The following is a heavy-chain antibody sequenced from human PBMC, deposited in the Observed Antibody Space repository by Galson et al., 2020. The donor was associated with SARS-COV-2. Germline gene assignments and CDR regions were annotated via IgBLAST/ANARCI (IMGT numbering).Heavy chain of an antibody. CDR1: GFTFSSYA. CDR2: ISYDGSNK. Sequence: TGGSLRLSCAASGFTFSSYAMHWVRQAPGKGLEWVAVISYDGSNKYYADSVKGRFTISRDNSKNTLYLQMNSLRAEDTAVYYCARGRTEIAPAGTGFDPWGQGTLVTVSS. D-gene: IGHD6-13*01. J-gene: IGHJ5*02. V-gene: IGHV3-30-3*01. CDR3: ARGRTEIAPAGTGFDP.